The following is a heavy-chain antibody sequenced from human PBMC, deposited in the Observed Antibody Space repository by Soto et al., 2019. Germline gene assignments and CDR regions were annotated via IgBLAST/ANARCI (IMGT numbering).Heavy chain of an antibody. Sequence: QVQLVQSGPEVKKPGASVKVSCKASGYTFTSHGVSWVRQAPGQGLEWMGWISASNGDTNYAQKLQGRATVTTDTSTSTAYMELRSLRPEDTAVYYCARMLRGSSFDFYHYIDVWGKGTTVTVSS. D-gene: IGHD3-10*01. V-gene: IGHV1-18*01. CDR3: ARMLRGSSFDFYHYIDV. CDR2: ISASNGDT. CDR1: GYTFTSHG. J-gene: IGHJ6*03.